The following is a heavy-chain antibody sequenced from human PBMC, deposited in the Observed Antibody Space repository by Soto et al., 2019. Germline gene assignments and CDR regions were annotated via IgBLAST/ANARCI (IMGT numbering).Heavy chain of an antibody. Sequence: GWSLRLSCAAPGFKFSNYAMSWVRQAPGKGLEWVSLISATGGGTYYADSVKGRFTISRDNSHNTLYLQVHSLTAEDTAVYYCAKDRRAGGNSAFYFDFWGQGAQVTVS. V-gene: IGHV3-23*01. D-gene: IGHD3-16*01. CDR2: ISATGGGT. J-gene: IGHJ4*02. CDR1: GFKFSNYA. CDR3: AKDRRAGGNSAFYFDF.